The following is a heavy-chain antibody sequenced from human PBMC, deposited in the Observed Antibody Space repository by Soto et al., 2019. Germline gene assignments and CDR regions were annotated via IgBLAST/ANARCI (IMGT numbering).Heavy chain of an antibody. CDR2: ISGSGGST. D-gene: IGHD1-7*01. CDR3: ATAYNWNYGDYGMDV. V-gene: IGHV3-23*01. J-gene: IGHJ6*02. CDR1: GFTFSSYA. Sequence: GESLKISCAASGFTFSSYAMSWVRQAPGKGLEWVSAISGSGGSTYYADSVKGRFTISRDNSKNTLYLQMNSLRAEDTAVYYCATAYNWNYGDYGMDVWGQGTTVTVSS.